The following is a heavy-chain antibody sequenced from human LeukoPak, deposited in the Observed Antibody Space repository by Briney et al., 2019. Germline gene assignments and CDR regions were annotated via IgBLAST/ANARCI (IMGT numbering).Heavy chain of an antibody. J-gene: IGHJ6*02. V-gene: IGHV3-21*01. CDR1: GFTFSSFS. D-gene: IGHD3-10*01. CDR2: ISSSRTYI. CDR3: ARCCYLTLCGSSPYYYYGMDV. Sequence: GGSLRLSCAASGFTFSSFSMKGVRPAPGKGRVGFSSISSSRTYIYHADPVKGRFTISRDNAKNSLYLQMNSLRAEDTAVYYCARCCYLTLCGSSPYYYYGMDVWGQGTTVTVSS.